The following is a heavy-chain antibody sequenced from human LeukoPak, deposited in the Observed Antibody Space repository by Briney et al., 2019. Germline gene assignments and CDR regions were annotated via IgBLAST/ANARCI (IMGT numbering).Heavy chain of an antibody. D-gene: IGHD1-26*01. J-gene: IGHJ4*02. CDR1: GYTFTSYG. CDR3: ARDRCIVGDTRAEEFDY. CDR2: ISPYNGTT. Sequence: ASVKVSCKASGYTFTSYGISWVGRAPGQGPEWMGWISPYNGTTNYAQKLEGRLTITTDTSTSTAYTELRSLRYDDTAVYYCARDRCIVGDTRAEEFDYWGQGTLVTVSS. V-gene: IGHV1-18*01.